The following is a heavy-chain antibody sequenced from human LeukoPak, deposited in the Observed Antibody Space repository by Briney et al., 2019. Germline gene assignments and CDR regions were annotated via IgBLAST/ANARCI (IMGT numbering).Heavy chain of an antibody. Sequence: SVKVSCKASGGTFSSYAISWVRQAPGQGLEWMGGIIPIFGTANYAQKFQGRVKTTADASTSTASMELSSLRSEDTAVYDCESGDGVVVPAAIWDAFDIWGQGTMVTVSS. D-gene: IGHD2-2*02. J-gene: IGHJ3*02. CDR1: GGTFSSYA. CDR3: ESGDGVVVPAAIWDAFDI. CDR2: IIPIFGTA. V-gene: IGHV1-69*01.